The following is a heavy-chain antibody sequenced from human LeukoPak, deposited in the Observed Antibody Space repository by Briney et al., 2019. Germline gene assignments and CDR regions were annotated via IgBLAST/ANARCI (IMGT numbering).Heavy chain of an antibody. CDR1: GYSFTTYG. J-gene: IGHJ4*02. CDR3: ARAPGGYTSGRFDY. V-gene: IGHV1-18*04. Sequence: GASVKVSCKASGYSFTTYGSTWVRQAPGQGLEWMGWISGYNGNTNYAQKFQDRVTMTTDTSTSVVSMELRSLRFDDTAVYYCARAPGGYTSGRFDYWGQGTLVTVSS. CDR2: ISGYNGNT. D-gene: IGHD6-19*01.